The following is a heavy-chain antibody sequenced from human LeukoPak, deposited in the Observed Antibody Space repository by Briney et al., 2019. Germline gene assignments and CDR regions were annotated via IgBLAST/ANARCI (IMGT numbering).Heavy chain of an antibody. CDR1: GFTFSSYA. CDR2: ISGSGGST. Sequence: GGSLRLSCAASGFTFSSYAMSWVRQAPGKGLEWVSAISGSGGSTYYADSVKGRFTISRDNSKNTLYLQMNSLRAEDTAVYYCATPDCSSTSCYTPYAFDIWGQGTTVTVSS. J-gene: IGHJ3*02. V-gene: IGHV3-23*01. D-gene: IGHD2-2*02. CDR3: ATPDCSSTSCYTPYAFDI.